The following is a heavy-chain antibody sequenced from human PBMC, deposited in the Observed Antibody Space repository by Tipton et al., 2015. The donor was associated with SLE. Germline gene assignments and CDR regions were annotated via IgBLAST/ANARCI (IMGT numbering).Heavy chain of an antibody. J-gene: IGHJ5*02. V-gene: IGHV3-7*01. CDR3: GEIGA. CDR1: GMIFSDYW. D-gene: IGHD3-10*01. Sequence: SLRLSCAASGMIFSDYWMIWARQAPGKGLEWLANINQDGNEKNYVDSVKGRFTISRDNAKNSVYLEMSSLRVEDTAVYYCGEIGAWGQGTLVTVSS. CDR2: INQDGNEK.